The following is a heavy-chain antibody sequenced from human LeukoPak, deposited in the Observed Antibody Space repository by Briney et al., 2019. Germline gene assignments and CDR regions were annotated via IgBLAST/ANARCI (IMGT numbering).Heavy chain of an antibody. Sequence: PGGSLRLSCAAPGFTFSSFEMNWVRQTPGKGLEWVSFISGGGTTIYSADSVKGRFTISRDNAKKSLYLQMNSLRAEDTAVYYCASLDAGSGSWLMGENWSDPWGQGALVTVSS. J-gene: IGHJ5*02. CDR2: ISGGGTTI. D-gene: IGHD3-10*01. CDR3: ASLDAGSGSWLMGENWSDP. V-gene: IGHV3-48*03. CDR1: GFTFSSFE.